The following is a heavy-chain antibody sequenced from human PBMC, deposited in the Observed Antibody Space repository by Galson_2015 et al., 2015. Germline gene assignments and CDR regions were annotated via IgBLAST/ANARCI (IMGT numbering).Heavy chain of an antibody. J-gene: IGHJ4*02. Sequence: SCKASGFTFSNFAMSWVRQAPGKGPEWVSIITGNAGSTSYADSVKGRFTISRDNSKNTLYLQMSSLRAGDTAVYYCAKDPRVHSGSFPYYFDYWGQGTLVTVSS. D-gene: IGHD1-26*01. V-gene: IGHV3-23*01. CDR1: GFTFSNFA. CDR2: ITGNAGST. CDR3: AKDPRVHSGSFPYYFDY.